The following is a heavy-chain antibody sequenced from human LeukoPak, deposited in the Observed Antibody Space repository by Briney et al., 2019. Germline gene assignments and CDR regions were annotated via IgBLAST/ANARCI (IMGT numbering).Heavy chain of an antibody. J-gene: IGHJ4*02. V-gene: IGHV4-38-2*02. D-gene: IGHD1-26*01. Sequence: PSETLSLTCTVSGGSISTYYWSWIRQPPGKGLEWIGSIYHSGSTYYNPSLKSRVTISVDTSKNQFSLKLSSVTAADTAVYYCARDRGVGATRSALDYWGQGTLVTVSS. CDR1: GGSISTYY. CDR3: ARDRGVGATRSALDY. CDR2: IYHSGST.